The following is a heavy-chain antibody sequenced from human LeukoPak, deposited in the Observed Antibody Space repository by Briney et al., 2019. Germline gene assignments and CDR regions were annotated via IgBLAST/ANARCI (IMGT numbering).Heavy chain of an antibody. CDR1: GGSIRNYY. CDR2: IYYSGST. CDR3: ASHAGGGYYFDY. Sequence: PSETLSLTCTVSGGSIRNYYWSWVRQPPGKGLEWIGYIYYSGSTNYNPSLKSRVTISVDTSKNQFSLKLSSVTAADTAVYYCASHAGGGYYFDYWGQGTLVTVSS. D-gene: IGHD5-12*01. V-gene: IGHV4-59*01. J-gene: IGHJ4*02.